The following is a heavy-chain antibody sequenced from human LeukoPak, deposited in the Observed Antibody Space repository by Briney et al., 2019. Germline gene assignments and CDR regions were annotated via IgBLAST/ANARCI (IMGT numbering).Heavy chain of an antibody. CDR1: GFTFDDYA. V-gene: IGHV3-43*02. CDR2: ISGDGGST. Sequence: GGSLRLSCAASGFTFDDYAMHWVRQAPGKGLEWVSLISGDGGSTYYADSVKGRFTISRDNSKNSLYLQMKGLRTEDTTLYYCAKDGSDIVVVPAVHYGMDVWGQGTTVTVSS. CDR3: AKDGSDIVVVPAVHYGMDV. J-gene: IGHJ6*02. D-gene: IGHD2-2*01.